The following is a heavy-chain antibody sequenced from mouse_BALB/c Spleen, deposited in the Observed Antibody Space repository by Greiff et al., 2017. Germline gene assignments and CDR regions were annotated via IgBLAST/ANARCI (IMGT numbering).Heavy chain of an antibody. CDR3: ARDAYYYGSSSFAY. CDR2: ISSGGSYT. CDR1: GFTFSSYA. D-gene: IGHD1-1*01. J-gene: IGHJ3*01. Sequence: EVMLVESGGGLVKPGGSLKLSCAASGFTFSSYAMSWVRQSPEKRLEWVAEISSGGSYTYYPDTVTGRFTISRDNAKNTLYLEMSSLRSEVTAMYYCARDAYYYGSSSFAYWGQGTLVTVSA. V-gene: IGHV5-9-4*01.